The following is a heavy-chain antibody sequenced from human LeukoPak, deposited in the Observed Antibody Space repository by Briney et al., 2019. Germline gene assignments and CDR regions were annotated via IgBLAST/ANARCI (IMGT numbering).Heavy chain of an antibody. D-gene: IGHD3-10*01. Sequence: GAALEISCQGSGSIFTSYWIGWVRQVPGKGLEWMGIIYPGDSDTRYSPSFQGQVTISADKSMSTAYLQWSSLKASDTARYYCARHDGMVRGVNRYYYMDVWGKGTTVTVSS. CDR2: IYPGDSDT. V-gene: IGHV5-51*01. J-gene: IGHJ6*03. CDR1: GSIFTSYW. CDR3: ARHDGMVRGVNRYYYMDV.